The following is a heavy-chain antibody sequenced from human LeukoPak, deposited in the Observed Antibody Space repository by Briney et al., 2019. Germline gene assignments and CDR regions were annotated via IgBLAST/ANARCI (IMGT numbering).Heavy chain of an antibody. CDR1: GFTFSSYS. D-gene: IGHD3-10*02. V-gene: IGHV3-7*01. CDR3: AELGITMIGGV. J-gene: IGHJ6*04. Sequence: PGGSLRLSCAASGFTFSSYSMNWVRQAPGKGPEWVANIKQESGEIYYVDSVKGRFTISRDNAKNSLYLQMNSLRAEDTAVYYCAELGITMIGGVWGKGTTVTISS. CDR2: IKQESGEI.